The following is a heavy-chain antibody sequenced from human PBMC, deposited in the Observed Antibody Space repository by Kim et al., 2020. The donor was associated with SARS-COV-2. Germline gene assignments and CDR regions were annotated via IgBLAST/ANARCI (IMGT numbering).Heavy chain of an antibody. V-gene: IGHV4-39*02. CDR3: ARGLTVAASAD. Sequence: TSYHPSLQSRVTISTDTSKNQFSLNLYSVTATDTAVYYCARGLTVAASADWGQGTLVTVSS. J-gene: IGHJ4*02. D-gene: IGHD6-19*01. CDR2: T.